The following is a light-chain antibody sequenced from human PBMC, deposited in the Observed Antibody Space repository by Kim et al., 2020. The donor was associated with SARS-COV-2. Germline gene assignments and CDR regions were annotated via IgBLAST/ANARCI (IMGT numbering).Light chain of an antibody. V-gene: IGKV3-20*01. J-gene: IGKJ1*01. CDR3: KHNGSSPPWT. Sequence: PGERAELAWRASQGGSCSYLAWYRHKPGQAPRLRSYATSSRAAGIPDKLSGSASGMELTLTIRTVEPEELAVYYCKHNGSSPPWTLGPGAKVEIK. CDR2: ATS. CDR1: QGGSCSY.